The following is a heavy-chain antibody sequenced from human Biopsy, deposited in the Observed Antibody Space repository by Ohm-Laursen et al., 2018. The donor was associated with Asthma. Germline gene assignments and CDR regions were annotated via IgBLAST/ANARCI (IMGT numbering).Heavy chain of an antibody. CDR1: GGSFSSNY. Sequence: SDTLSLTWAVYGGSFSSNYWSWIRQTPGKGLEWLGDTHHIGYTNYNPSLRNRLTLSVDTSKNQFSLRLTSVSAADTAVYYCARGSSSRLSQWELLVSGGKRAHSYYGMDVWGQGTTVTVSS. CDR2: THHIGYT. V-gene: IGHV4-34*01. CDR3: ARGSSSRLSQWELLVSGGKRAHSYYGMDV. D-gene: IGHD1-26*01. J-gene: IGHJ6*02.